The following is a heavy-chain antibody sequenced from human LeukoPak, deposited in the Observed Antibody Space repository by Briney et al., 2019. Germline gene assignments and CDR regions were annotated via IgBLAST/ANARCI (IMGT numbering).Heavy chain of an antibody. D-gene: IGHD6-19*01. J-gene: IGHJ5*02. CDR1: GYTFNGYY. Sequence: SVKVSCKASGYTFNGYYMHWVRQAPGQGLAWMGRINPNSGGTNYAQKFQGRVTMTRDTSISTAYMELSRLRSDDTAVYYCARVPPGEQWLVRGNWFDPWGQGTLVTVSS. CDR3: ARVPPGEQWLVRGNWFDP. CDR2: INPNSGGT. V-gene: IGHV1-2*06.